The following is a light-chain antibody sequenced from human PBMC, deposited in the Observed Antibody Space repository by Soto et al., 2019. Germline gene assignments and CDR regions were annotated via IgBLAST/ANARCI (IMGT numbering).Light chain of an antibody. CDR3: MQNTHWPRT. CDR1: QGLIYSDGNTY. V-gene: IGKV2-30*01. J-gene: IGKJ1*01. CDR2: NVS. Sequence: DVVLTQSPLSLPVTLGQPASISCRSSQGLIYSDGNTYFNWFQQRPGQTPRGLIYNVSNRDSGVPERFSGSGSGTDFTLKISRVEAEDFGIYYCMQNTHWPRTFGQGTKVEIK.